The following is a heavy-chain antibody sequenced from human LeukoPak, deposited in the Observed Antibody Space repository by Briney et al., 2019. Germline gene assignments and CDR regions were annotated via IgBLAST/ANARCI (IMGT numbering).Heavy chain of an antibody. D-gene: IGHD5-12*01. CDR2: INPNSGGT. CDR1: GYTFTSYY. CDR3: ARGHSGYDNWFDP. Sequence: GASVKVSCKASGYTFTSYYMHWVRQAPGQGLEWMGWINPNSGGTNYAQKFQGRVTMTRDTSISTAYMELSRLRSDDTAVYYCARGHSGYDNWFDPWGQGTLVTVSS. J-gene: IGHJ5*02. V-gene: IGHV1-2*02.